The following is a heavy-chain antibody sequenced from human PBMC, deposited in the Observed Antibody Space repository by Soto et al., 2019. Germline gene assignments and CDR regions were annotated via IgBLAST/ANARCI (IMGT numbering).Heavy chain of an antibody. J-gene: IGHJ6*02. CDR3: ARDVGMGNIVLLPVATEPYGMDV. Sequence: QVQLVQSGAEVKKPGSSVKVSCKASGGTFSSYAISWVRQAPGQGLEWMGGIIPIFGTANYAQKFQCRVTITADESTSTAYMELSSLRSEDTAVYSCARDVGMGNIVLLPVATEPYGMDVWGQGTTVTVSS. CDR1: GGTFSSYA. CDR2: IIPIFGTA. D-gene: IGHD2-2*01. V-gene: IGHV1-69*12.